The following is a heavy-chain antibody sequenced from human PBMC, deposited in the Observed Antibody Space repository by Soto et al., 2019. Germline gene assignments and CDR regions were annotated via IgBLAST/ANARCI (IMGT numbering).Heavy chain of an antibody. D-gene: IGHD5-12*01. J-gene: IGHJ4*02. CDR2: IYWDEDK. CDR1: GFALSTRGVA. Sequence: QITLKESGPTLVKPTQTLTLTVTFSGFALSTRGVAMGWFRQPPGKALEWLALIYWDEDKWYNPSMKSRLTITDDTSKNQVVLTMTNMDPVDTATYYGAHRPRGYAYYFDYWGQGTLVTVSS. V-gene: IGHV2-5*02. CDR3: AHRPRGYAYYFDY.